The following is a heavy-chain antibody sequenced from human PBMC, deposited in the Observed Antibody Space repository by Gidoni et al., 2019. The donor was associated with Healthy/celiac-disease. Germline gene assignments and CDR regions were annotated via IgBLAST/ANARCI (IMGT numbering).Heavy chain of an antibody. Sequence: QVQLVQSGAEVKKPGSSVKVSCKASGCTFSSYAISWVRQDPGQGLEWRGGIIPICGKANYAQKFQGRVTITADESTSTAYMELSSLRSEDTAVYYCARDIIEMATIMPDDAFDIWGQGTMVTVSS. CDR1: GCTFSSYA. V-gene: IGHV1-69*12. J-gene: IGHJ3*02. D-gene: IGHD5-12*01. CDR2: IIPICGKA. CDR3: ARDIIEMATIMPDDAFDI.